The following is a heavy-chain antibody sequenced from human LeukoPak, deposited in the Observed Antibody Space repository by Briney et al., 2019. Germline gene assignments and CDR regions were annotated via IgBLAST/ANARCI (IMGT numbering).Heavy chain of an antibody. CDR1: GFTFSSYS. J-gene: IGHJ4*02. V-gene: IGHV3-21*01. Sequence: GGSLRLSCAASGFTFSSYSMNWVRQAPGKGLEWVSSISSSSSYIYYADSVKGRFTISRDNAKNSLYLQMNSLRVEDTAVYYCARDPTGIAAADPTFDYWGQGTLVTVSS. D-gene: IGHD6-13*01. CDR3: ARDPTGIAAADPTFDY. CDR2: ISSSSSYI.